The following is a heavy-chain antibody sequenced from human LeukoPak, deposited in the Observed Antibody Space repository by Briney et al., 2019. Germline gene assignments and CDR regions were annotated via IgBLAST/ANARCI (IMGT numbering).Heavy chain of an antibody. J-gene: IGHJ3*02. Sequence: QTLSLTCAISRTSVSSNSAAWHWIRQSPSRGLEWLGRTYYRSKWYNDYAVSVKSRITINPDTSKNQFSLQLNSVTPEDTALYYCARALPLYYTSGNYYEGAFDIWGQGTMVTVSS. CDR1: RTSVSSNSAA. D-gene: IGHD3-3*01. CDR3: ARALPLYYTSGNYYEGAFDI. CDR2: TYYRSKWYN. V-gene: IGHV6-1*01.